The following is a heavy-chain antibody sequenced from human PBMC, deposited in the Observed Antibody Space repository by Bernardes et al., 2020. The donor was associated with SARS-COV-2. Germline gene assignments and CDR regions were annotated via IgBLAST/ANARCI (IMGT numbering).Heavy chain of an antibody. CDR3: ASSRDGYNQYYYYGMDV. Sequence: GGSLRLSCAASGFTVSSNYMSWVRQAPGKGLEWVSVIYSGGSTYYADSVKGRFTISRDNSKNTLYLQMNSLRAEDTAVYYCASSRDGYNQYYYYGMDVWGQGTTVTVSS. J-gene: IGHJ6*02. CDR2: IYSGGST. V-gene: IGHV3-66*01. D-gene: IGHD5-12*01. CDR1: GFTVSSNY.